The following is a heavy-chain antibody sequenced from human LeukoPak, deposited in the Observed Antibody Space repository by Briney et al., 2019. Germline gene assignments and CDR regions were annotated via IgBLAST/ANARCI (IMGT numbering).Heavy chain of an antibody. CDR1: GGTFSSYA. Sequence: VASVKVSCKASGGTFSSYAISWVRQAPGQGLEWMGRIIPIFGTANYAQKFQGRVTITTDESTSTAYMELSSLRSEDTAVYYCALALYYDSSGQKEDYWGQGTLVTVSS. CDR2: IIPIFGTA. CDR3: ALALYYDSSGQKEDY. D-gene: IGHD3-22*01. V-gene: IGHV1-69*05. J-gene: IGHJ4*02.